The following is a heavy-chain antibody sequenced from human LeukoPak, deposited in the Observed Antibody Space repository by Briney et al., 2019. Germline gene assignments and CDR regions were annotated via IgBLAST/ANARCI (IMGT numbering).Heavy chain of an antibody. Sequence: SVKVSCKASGYTFTSYAISWVRQAPGQGLEWMGGIIPIFGTANYAQKFQGRVTITADESTSTAYMELSSLGSEDTAVYYCARARGYSYGYVWSDPWGQGTLVTVSS. V-gene: IGHV1-69*13. J-gene: IGHJ5*02. CDR1: GYTFTSYA. D-gene: IGHD5-18*01. CDR2: IIPIFGTA. CDR3: ARARGYSYGYVWSDP.